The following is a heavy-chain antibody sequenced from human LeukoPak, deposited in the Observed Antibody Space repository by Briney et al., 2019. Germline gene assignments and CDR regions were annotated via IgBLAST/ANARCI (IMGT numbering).Heavy chain of an antibody. J-gene: IGHJ4*02. Sequence: GGSLRLSCAASGFTFSSYSMNWVRQAPGKGLEWVSYISSSSSTIYYADSVKGRFTISRDNAKNSLYLQMNSLRAEDTAVYYCAKDYDSSGLQDPFDYWGQGTLVTVSS. CDR2: ISSSSSTI. V-gene: IGHV3-48*04. CDR1: GFTFSSYS. CDR3: AKDYDSSGLQDPFDY. D-gene: IGHD3-22*01.